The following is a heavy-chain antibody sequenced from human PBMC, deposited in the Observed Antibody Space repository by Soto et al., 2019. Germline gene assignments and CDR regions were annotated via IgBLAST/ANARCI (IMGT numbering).Heavy chain of an antibody. CDR2: ISGSGDST. J-gene: IGHJ4*02. CDR3: AKERSSGWSFDY. V-gene: IGHV3-23*01. Sequence: EVQLLESGGGLVQPGGSLRLSCAASGFTFSTYAMNWVRQAPGKGLEWVSGISGSGDSTYYADSVKGRFTVSRDNSKNPLYLQMNSLRAEDPAVFYCAKERSSGWSFDYWGQGTLVTVSS. CDR1: GFTFSTYA. D-gene: IGHD6-19*01.